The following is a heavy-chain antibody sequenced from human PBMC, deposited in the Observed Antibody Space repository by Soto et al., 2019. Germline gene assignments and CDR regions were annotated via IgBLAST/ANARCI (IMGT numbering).Heavy chain of an antibody. Sequence: SETLSLTCAVSGGSISSYYWSWIRQPPGKGLEWIGYIYYSGSTNYNPSLKSRVTISVDTSKNQFSLKLSSVTAADTAVYYCARVGTYYYDSSGYYRDPYYFDYWGQGTLVTVSS. CDR3: ARVGTYYYDSSGYYRDPYYFDY. CDR2: IYYSGST. J-gene: IGHJ4*02. CDR1: GGSISSYY. D-gene: IGHD3-22*01. V-gene: IGHV4-59*01.